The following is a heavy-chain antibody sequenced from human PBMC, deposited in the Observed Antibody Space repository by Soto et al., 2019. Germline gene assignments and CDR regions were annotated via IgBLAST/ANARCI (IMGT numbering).Heavy chain of an antibody. V-gene: IGHV4-39*01. CDR2: IYYSGST. Sequence: SETLSLTCTVSGGSISSSSYYWGWIRQPPGKGLEWIGSIYYSGSTYYNPSLKSRVTISVDTSKNQFSLKLSSVTAADTAVYYCARIRFLEGIDYYYYMDVWGKGTTVTVSS. J-gene: IGHJ6*03. D-gene: IGHD3-3*01. CDR1: GGSISSSSYY. CDR3: ARIRFLEGIDYYYYMDV.